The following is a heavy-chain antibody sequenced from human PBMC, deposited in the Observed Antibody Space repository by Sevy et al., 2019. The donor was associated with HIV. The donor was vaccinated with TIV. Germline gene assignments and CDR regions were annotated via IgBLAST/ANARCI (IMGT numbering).Heavy chain of an antibody. CDR2: INDNGRNA. CDR3: VRSRVTVTNGHNYYYMDV. V-gene: IGHV3-64D*06. Sequence: GSLRLSCSVSGFTFSSFLMQWVRQAPGRGLEYVSAINDNGRNAYYADSVKGRFTTSRDNSKNTLYLQMSSLTGEDTAVYYCVRSRVTVTNGHNYYYMDVWGKGTTVTVSS. CDR1: GFTFSSFL. D-gene: IGHD4-17*01. J-gene: IGHJ6*03.